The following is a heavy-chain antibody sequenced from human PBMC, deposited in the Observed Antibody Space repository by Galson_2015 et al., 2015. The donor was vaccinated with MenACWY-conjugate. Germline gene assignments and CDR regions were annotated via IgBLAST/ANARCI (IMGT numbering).Heavy chain of an antibody. V-gene: IGHV4-59*08. J-gene: IGHJ3*02. Sequence: SETLSLTCTVSGGSISTYYWSWIRQPPGKGLEWIGYIYYSGSTNCNPSLKSRVTISVGTSKNQFSLKLTSVTAADTAVYYCARHSQRLHAFDIWGQGTMVTVSS. D-gene: IGHD6-25*01. CDR1: GGSISTYY. CDR2: IYYSGST. CDR3: ARHSQRLHAFDI.